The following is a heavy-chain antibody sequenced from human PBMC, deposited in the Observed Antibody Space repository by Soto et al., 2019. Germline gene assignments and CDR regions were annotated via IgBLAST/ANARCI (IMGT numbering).Heavy chain of an antibody. Sequence: HPGGSLRLSCVASGFTFSNYWMHWVRQDPGMGLVWVSSIRSDGTATQYADSVNGRFTVSRDNTKNTLYLQMTSLRAEDTAVYYCAKDLSWGQCDYWGQGTLVTVSS. CDR2: IRSDGTAT. CDR3: AKDLSWGQCDY. D-gene: IGHD3-16*01. J-gene: IGHJ4*02. V-gene: IGHV3-74*01. CDR1: GFTFSNYW.